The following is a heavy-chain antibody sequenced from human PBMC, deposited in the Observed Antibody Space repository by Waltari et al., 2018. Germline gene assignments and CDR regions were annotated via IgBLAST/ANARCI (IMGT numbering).Heavy chain of an antibody. D-gene: IGHD3-10*01. Sequence: QVQLVQSGAEVKKPGASVKVSCKDSGYTFTSYAMHWVRQAPGQRLEWMGWINAGNGNTKYSQKFQGRVTITRDTSASTAYMELSSLRSEDTAVYYCARDSTYYYGSGSYSSYDYWGQGTLVTVSS. V-gene: IGHV1-3*01. J-gene: IGHJ4*02. CDR2: INAGNGNT. CDR3: ARDSTYYYGSGSYSSYDY. CDR1: GYTFTSYA.